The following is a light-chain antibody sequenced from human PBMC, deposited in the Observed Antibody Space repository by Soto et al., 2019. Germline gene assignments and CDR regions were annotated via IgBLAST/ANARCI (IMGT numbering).Light chain of an antibody. CDR2: GAS. CDR3: QQYDNSPIT. CDR1: QRISSSF. V-gene: IGKV3-20*01. J-gene: IGKJ5*01. Sequence: PGERASLSCGASQRISSSFLAWYQQKPGQAPRLLIYGASSRATGIPDRFSGTGSETDFTLTISRLEPKDFAVYYCQQYDNSPITFGQGTRLEIK.